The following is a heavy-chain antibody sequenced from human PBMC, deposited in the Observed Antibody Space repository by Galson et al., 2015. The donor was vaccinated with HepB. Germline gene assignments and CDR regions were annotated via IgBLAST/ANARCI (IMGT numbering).Heavy chain of an antibody. V-gene: IGHV1-3*01. CDR1: GYTFTSYA. Sequence: SVKVSCKASGYTFTSYAMHSVRQAPGQRLEWIGWINAGNGNTKYSQKFQGRVTITRDKSTSTAYMELSSLRAEDTAVYYCARDRVGVGDTYYFDYWGQGTLVTVSS. J-gene: IGHJ4*02. CDR3: ARDRVGVGDTYYFDY. CDR2: INAGNGNT. D-gene: IGHD1-26*01.